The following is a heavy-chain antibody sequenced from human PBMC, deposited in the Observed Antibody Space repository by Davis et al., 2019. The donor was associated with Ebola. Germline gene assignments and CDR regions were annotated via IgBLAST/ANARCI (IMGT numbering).Heavy chain of an antibody. CDR1: GGSFSGYY. D-gene: IGHD2-15*01. V-gene: IGHV4-34*01. Sequence: MPSETLSLTCAVYGGSFSGYYWSWIRQPPGKGLEWIGEINHSGSTNYNPSLKSRVTISVDTSKNQFSLKLSSVTAADTAVYYCARRAVVVLAEYYYGMDVWGQGTTVTVSS. J-gene: IGHJ6*02. CDR2: INHSGST. CDR3: ARRAVVVLAEYYYGMDV.